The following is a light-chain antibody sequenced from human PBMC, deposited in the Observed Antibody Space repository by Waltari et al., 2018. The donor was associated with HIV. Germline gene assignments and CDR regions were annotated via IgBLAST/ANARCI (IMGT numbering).Light chain of an antibody. Sequence: QSALTQPASVSGSPGQSITISCTGTNSDVGGYNYVSWYQQYPGKAPKLMIYDVSNRPLGVSNRFSASKSGNTASLTISGLQAEDEADYYCSSYTSSSTVVFGGGTKLTVL. CDR2: DVS. CDR3: SSYTSSSTVV. V-gene: IGLV2-14*01. CDR1: NSDVGGYNY. J-gene: IGLJ2*01.